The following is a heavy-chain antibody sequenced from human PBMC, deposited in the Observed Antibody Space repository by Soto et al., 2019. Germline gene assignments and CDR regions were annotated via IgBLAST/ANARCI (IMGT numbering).Heavy chain of an antibody. CDR2: IYYSGST. V-gene: IGHV4-31*03. CDR3: AREVDYYGSGNYYYYGMDV. J-gene: IGHJ6*02. CDR1: GGSISSGGYY. Sequence: SETLSLTCTVSGGSISSGGYYWSWIRQHPGKGLEWIGYIYYSGSTYYNPSLKSRVTISVDTSKNQFSLKLSSVTAADTAVYYCAREVDYYGSGNYYYYGMDVWGQGTTVTVSS. D-gene: IGHD3-10*01.